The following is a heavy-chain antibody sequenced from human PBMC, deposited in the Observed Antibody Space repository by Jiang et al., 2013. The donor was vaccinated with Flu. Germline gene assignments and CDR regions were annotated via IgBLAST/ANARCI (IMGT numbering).Heavy chain of an antibody. CDR2: IYYTRTT. Sequence: GSISSSSYYWGWIRQPPGKGLEWIGSIYYTRTTYYNPSLKSRVIISVDTSKNQFSLKLSSVTAADTAVYYCARPDTVTTFALDYWGQGSLVTVSS. J-gene: IGHJ4*02. CDR3: ARPDTVTTFALDY. CDR1: GSISSSSYY. D-gene: IGHD4-17*01. V-gene: IGHV4-39*01.